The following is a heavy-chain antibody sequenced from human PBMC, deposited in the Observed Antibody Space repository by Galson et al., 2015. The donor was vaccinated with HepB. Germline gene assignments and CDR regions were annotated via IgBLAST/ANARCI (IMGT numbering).Heavy chain of an antibody. CDR2: FDPEDGEA. D-gene: IGHD3-10*01. CDR1: GYTLTELS. J-gene: IGHJ4*02. V-gene: IGHV1-24*01. Sequence: SVKVSCKVSGYTLTELSMHWVRQAPGKGLEWMGGFDPEDGEAIYAQKFQGRVTMTEDTSTDTAYMELSSLRSEDTAVYYCATVGVSISGSYEGGDYWGQGTLVTVSS. CDR3: ATVGVSISGSYEGGDY.